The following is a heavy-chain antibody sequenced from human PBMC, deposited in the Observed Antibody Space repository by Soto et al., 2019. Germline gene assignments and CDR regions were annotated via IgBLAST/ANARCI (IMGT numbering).Heavy chain of an antibody. CDR2: IYYSGST. J-gene: IGHJ4*02. CDR1: GGSISSGGYY. V-gene: IGHV4-31*03. Sequence: QVQLQESGPGLVKPSQTLSLTCTVSGGSISSGGYYWSWIRQHPGKGLEWIGYIYYSGSTYYNPSLKSRVTISVVTSKNQFSLELSSVTAADTAVYYCARGDCSSTSCNAFGTFDYWGQGTLVTVSS. CDR3: ARGDCSSTSCNAFGTFDY. D-gene: IGHD2-2*01.